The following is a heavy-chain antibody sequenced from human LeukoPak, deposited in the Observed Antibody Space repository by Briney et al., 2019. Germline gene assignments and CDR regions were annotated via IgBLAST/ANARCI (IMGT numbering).Heavy chain of an antibody. CDR1: GFTFSSYA. D-gene: IGHD6-13*01. CDR3: ARESSSWPPGDY. J-gene: IGHJ4*02. CDR2: IKQDGSEK. V-gene: IGHV3-7*03. Sequence: GGSLRLSCVASGFTFSSYAMSWVRQAPGKGLEWVANIKQDGSEKYYVDSVKGRFTISRDNAKNSLYLQMNSLRAEDTAVYYCARESSSWPPGDYWGQGTLVTVSS.